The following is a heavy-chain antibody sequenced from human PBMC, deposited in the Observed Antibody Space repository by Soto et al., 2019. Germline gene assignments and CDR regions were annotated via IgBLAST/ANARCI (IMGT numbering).Heavy chain of an antibody. V-gene: IGHV1-58*02. D-gene: IGHD3-10*01. CDR2: IVVGSGNT. J-gene: IGHJ6*03. CDR3: AAVHLMALDYYYLDV. Sequence: ASVTVSCKASGVSLTSSARHWVRQASGQRLEWIGWIVVGSGNTNYAQKFQERVTITRDMSTSTAYMELSSLRSEDTAVYYCAAVHLMALDYYYLDVWGKGTTVTVSS. CDR1: GVSLTSSA.